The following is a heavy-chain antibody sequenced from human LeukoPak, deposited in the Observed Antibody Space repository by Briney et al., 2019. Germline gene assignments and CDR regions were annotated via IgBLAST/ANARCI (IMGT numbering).Heavy chain of an antibody. CDR2: INSDGSST. V-gene: IGHV3-74*01. CDR1: GFTFSSYW. CDR3: ARKEELWSPGDY. J-gene: IGHJ4*02. Sequence: GGSLRLSCAASGFTFSSYWMHWVRQAPGKGLVWVSRINSDGSSTSYADSVKGRFTISRDNAKNSLYLQMNSLRPEDTAVYYCARKEELWSPGDYWGQGTLVTVSS. D-gene: IGHD5-18*01.